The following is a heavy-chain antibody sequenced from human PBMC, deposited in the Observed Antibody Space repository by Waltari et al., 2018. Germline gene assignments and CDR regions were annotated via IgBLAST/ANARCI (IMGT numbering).Heavy chain of an antibody. J-gene: IGHJ5*02. CDR1: GFTFSSYW. Sequence: EVQLVESGGGLVQPGGSLRLSCAASGFTFSSYWMSWVRQAQGKGLEWLANIKQDGIEKYYVDAVKGRFTISRDSAKSSLYLQMNSLRAEDTAVYYCARLTVVVAAIEWFDPWGQGTLVTVSS. D-gene: IGHD2-15*01. CDR3: ARLTVVVAAIEWFDP. CDR2: IKQDGIEK. V-gene: IGHV3-7*01.